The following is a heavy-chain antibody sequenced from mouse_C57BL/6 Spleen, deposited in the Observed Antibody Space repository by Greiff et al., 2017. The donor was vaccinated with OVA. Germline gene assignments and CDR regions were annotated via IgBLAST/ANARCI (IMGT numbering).Heavy chain of an antibody. CDR3: ARGTGTYAMDY. D-gene: IGHD4-1*01. CDR1: GYTFTDYY. CDR2: INPYNGGT. J-gene: IGHJ4*01. V-gene: IGHV1-19*01. Sequence: EVKVVESGPVLVKPGASVKMSCKASGYTFTDYYMNWVKQSHGKSLEWIGVINPYNGGTSYNQKFKGKATLTVDKSSSTAYMELNSLTSEDSAVYYCARGTGTYAMDYWGQGTSVTVSS.